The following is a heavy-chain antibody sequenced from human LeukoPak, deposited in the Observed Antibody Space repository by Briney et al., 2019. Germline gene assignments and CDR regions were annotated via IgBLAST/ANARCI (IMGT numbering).Heavy chain of an antibody. Sequence: GGSLRVSCVHCLCTLDEFGMHWVRQTPGAGLEGGSGICGKSGSVGYADSVKGRFAISRDNAKNSLYLQMNSLRAEDTGVYYCARDDHICSGDSCYSDFDYWGQGTLVTVSS. D-gene: IGHD2-15*01. CDR3: ARDDHICSGDSCYSDFDY. CDR2: ICGKSGSV. CDR1: LCTLDEFG. J-gene: IGHJ4*02. V-gene: IGHV3-9*01.